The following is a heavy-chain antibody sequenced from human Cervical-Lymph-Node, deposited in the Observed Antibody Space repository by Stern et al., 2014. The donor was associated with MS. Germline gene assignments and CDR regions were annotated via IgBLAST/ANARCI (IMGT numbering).Heavy chain of an antibody. J-gene: IGHJ2*01. V-gene: IGHV2-70*01. CDR2: ADWGDDK. CDR1: GFSLSTSGMC. Sequence: QVTLRESGPALVKPTQTLTLTCTVSGFSLSTSGMCVSWIRQAPGKALEWLAPADWGDDKYYSTSLKTRLTISKDTSKNQVVLTMTNMDPVDTATYYCARGPGSRRSYWYFDLWGRGTLVTVSS. D-gene: IGHD1-1*01. CDR3: ARGPGSRRSYWYFDL.